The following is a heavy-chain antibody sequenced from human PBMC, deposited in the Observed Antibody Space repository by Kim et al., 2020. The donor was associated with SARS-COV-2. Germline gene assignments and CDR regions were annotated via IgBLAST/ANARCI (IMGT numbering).Heavy chain of an antibody. CDR2: IIPILGIA. CDR3: ARLFVEMATTIDY. CDR1: GGTFSSYA. Sequence: SVKVSCKASGGTFSSYAISWVRQAPGQGLEWMGRIIPILGIANYAQKFQGRVTITADKSTSTAYMELSSLRSEDTAVYYCARLFVEMATTIDYWGQGTLVTVSS. V-gene: IGHV1-69*04. J-gene: IGHJ4*02. D-gene: IGHD5-12*01.